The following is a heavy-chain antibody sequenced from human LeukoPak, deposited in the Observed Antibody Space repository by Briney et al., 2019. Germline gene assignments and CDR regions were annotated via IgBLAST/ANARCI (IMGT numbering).Heavy chain of an antibody. CDR1: GGSISSHNYY. D-gene: IGHD3-16*01. CDR3: ARSLIASFFDY. V-gene: IGHV4-39*07. J-gene: IGHJ4*02. CDR2: IYHSGST. Sequence: SETLSLTCTVSGGSISSHNYYWAWIRQPPGKTLEWIGYIYHSGSTYYNPSLKSRVTISVDRSKNQFSLKLSSVTAADTAVYYCARSLIASFFDYWGQGTLVTVSS.